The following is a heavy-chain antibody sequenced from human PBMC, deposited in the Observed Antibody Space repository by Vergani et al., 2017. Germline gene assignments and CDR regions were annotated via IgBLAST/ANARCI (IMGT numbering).Heavy chain of an antibody. CDR3: AKGLSYDSSGYYDY. V-gene: IGHV3-9*03. CDR1: GLTFDDYA. CDR2: ISWNSGSI. Sequence: EVQLVESGGGLVQPGRSLRLFCAASGLTFDDYAMHWVRQAPGKGLEWVSGISWNSGSIGYADSVKGRFTISRDNAKNSLYLQMNSLRAEDMALYYCAKGLSYDSSGYYDYWGQGTLVTVSS. J-gene: IGHJ4*02. D-gene: IGHD3-22*01.